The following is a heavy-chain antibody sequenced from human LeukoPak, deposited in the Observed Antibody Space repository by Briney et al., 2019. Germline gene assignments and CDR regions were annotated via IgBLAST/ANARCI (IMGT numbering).Heavy chain of an antibody. CDR2: ISSSSSYI. D-gene: IGHD5-12*01. CDR3: ARDQVYSGYDFFDY. J-gene: IGHJ4*02. V-gene: IGHV3-21*01. CDR1: GFTFSSYS. Sequence: GGSLRLSCGASGFTFSSYSMNWVRQAPWKGLEWVSSISSSSSYIDYADSVKGRFTISRDNAKNSLYLQMNSLRAEDTAVYYCARDQVYSGYDFFDYWGQGTLVTVSS.